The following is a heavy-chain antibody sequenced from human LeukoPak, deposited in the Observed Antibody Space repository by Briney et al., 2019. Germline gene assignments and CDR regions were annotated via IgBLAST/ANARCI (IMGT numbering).Heavy chain of an antibody. CDR1: GGSISSDY. Sequence: SQTLSLTCTVSGGSISSDYCSWIRQPPGKGLEWIEYIYYSVRTFYNPSLKSRITISVDTSKNQFSLKLSSVTAADTAVYYCARGFYSPHYWGQGTLVSVSS. V-gene: IGHV4-59*01. CDR2: IYYSVRT. CDR3: ARGFYSPHY. J-gene: IGHJ4*02. D-gene: IGHD4-11*01.